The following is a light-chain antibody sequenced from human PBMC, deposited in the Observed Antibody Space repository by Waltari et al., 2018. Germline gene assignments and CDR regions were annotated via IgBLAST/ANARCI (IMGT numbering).Light chain of an antibody. CDR2: KAS. CDR3: QHYHSPPYN. Sequence: DIQITQFPATLSASVGDRVTITCRASHYISRWLALYQQKPGKAPKLLISKASNLQSGVPSNFSGSGSGTEFTLTINSLLPDDFATYFCQHYHSPPYNLGQGTKLEIK. J-gene: IGKJ2*01. CDR1: HYISRW. V-gene: IGKV1-5*03.